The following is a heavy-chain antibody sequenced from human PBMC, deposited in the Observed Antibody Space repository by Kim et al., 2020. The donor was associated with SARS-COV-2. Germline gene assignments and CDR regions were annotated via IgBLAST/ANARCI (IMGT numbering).Heavy chain of an antibody. V-gene: IGHV3-33*06. D-gene: IGHD6-6*01. Sequence: YADSGKGRFTISRDNSKTTLYLQMNSLRAEDTAVYYCAKSLSSSSGGMDVWGQGTTVTVSS. J-gene: IGHJ6*02. CDR3: AKSLSSSSGGMDV.